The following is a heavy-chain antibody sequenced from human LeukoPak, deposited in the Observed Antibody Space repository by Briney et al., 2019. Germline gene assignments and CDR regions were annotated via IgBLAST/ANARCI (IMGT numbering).Heavy chain of an antibody. CDR3: ARDRVDSSSWYSGGNWFDP. V-gene: IGHV3-30*03. J-gene: IGHJ5*02. CDR1: GFTFSSYG. Sequence: TGGSLRLSCAASGFTFSSYGMHWVRQAPGKGLEWVAVISYDGSNKYYADSVKGRFTISRDNAKNSLYLQMNSLRAEDTAVYYCARDRVDSSSWYSGGNWFDPWGQGTLVTVSS. CDR2: ISYDGSNK. D-gene: IGHD6-13*01.